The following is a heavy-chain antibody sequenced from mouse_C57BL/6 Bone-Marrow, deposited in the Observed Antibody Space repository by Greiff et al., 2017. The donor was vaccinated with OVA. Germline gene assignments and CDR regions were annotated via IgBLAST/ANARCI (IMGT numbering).Heavy chain of an antibody. CDR1: GFTFSSYG. CDR3: ARQYYYGSLDY. Sequence: EVKLMESGGDLVKPGGSLKLSCAASGFTFSSYGMSWVRPTPDKRLEWVATISSGGSYTYYPDSVKGRFTISRDNAKNTLYLQMSSLKSEDTAMYYCARQYYYGSLDYWGQGTTLTVSS. D-gene: IGHD1-1*01. V-gene: IGHV5-6*01. CDR2: ISSGGSYT. J-gene: IGHJ2*01.